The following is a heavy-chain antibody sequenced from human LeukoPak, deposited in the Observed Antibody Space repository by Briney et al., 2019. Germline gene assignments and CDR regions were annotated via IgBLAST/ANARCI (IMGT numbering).Heavy chain of an antibody. Sequence: GGSLRLSCVGSGFTISNYWMHWVRQAPGKGLVWVSRINRDGGMTYADFVKGRFTISRDNAKSTVYLQMNSLRDEDTGVYYCARANPADFDLWGRGTVVAVSS. V-gene: IGHV3-74*01. CDR2: INRDGGMT. J-gene: IGHJ2*01. CDR3: ARANPADFDL. D-gene: IGHD1-14*01. CDR1: GFTISNYW.